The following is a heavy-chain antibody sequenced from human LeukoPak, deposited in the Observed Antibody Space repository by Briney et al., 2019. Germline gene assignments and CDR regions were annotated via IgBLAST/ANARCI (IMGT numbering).Heavy chain of an antibody. CDR3: ARDLTGMIPLDY. Sequence: GGSLRLSCAASGFTFSSYSMNWVRQAPGEGLEWVSYISSSSSTIYYADSVKGRFTISRDNAQNSLYLQMNSLRDEVTAVYYCARDLTGMIPLDYWGQGTLVTVSS. CDR2: ISSSSSTI. CDR1: GFTFSSYS. J-gene: IGHJ4*02. V-gene: IGHV3-48*02. D-gene: IGHD3-16*01.